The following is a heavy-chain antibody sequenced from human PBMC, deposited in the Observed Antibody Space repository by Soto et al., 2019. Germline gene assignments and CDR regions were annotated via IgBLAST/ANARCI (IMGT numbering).Heavy chain of an antibody. Sequence: GASVKVSCKASGYTFTSYDIDWVRQATGQGLEWMGWMNPNSGNTGYAQKFQGRVTMTRNTSISTAYMELSSLRSEDTAVYYCARGPDYGDYVWFDPWGQGTLVTVSS. V-gene: IGHV1-8*01. CDR1: GYTFTSYD. CDR2: MNPNSGNT. J-gene: IGHJ5*02. CDR3: ARGPDYGDYVWFDP. D-gene: IGHD4-17*01.